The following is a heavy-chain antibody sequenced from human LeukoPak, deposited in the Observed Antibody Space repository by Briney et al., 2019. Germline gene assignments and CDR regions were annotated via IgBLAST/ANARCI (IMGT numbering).Heavy chain of an antibody. CDR2: ISSDGSST. J-gene: IGHJ5*02. V-gene: IGHV3-74*01. D-gene: IGHD3-3*01. CDR1: GFTFSNYW. CDR3: AKDSRVYDFWSGYSAPGWFDP. Sequence: PGGSRRLSWAASGFTFSNYWMHWVRQAPGEGLVWVSRISSDGSSTTYADSVKGRFTISRDNSKNTLYLQMNSLRAEDTAVYYCAKDSRVYDFWSGYSAPGWFDPWGQGTLVTVSS.